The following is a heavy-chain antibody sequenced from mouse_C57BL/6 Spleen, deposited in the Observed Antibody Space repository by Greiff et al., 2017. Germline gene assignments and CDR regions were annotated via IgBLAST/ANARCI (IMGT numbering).Heavy chain of an antibody. CDR3: ARNPPYYDVNYWYFDV. CDR2: IWSGGST. D-gene: IGHD2-4*01. V-gene: IGHV2-2*01. CDR1: GFSLTSYG. Sequence: QVQLKQSGPGLVQPSQSLSITCTVSGFSLTSYGVHWVRQSPGKGLEWLGVIWSGGSTDYNAAFISRLSISKDNSKSQVFFKMNSLQADDTAIYYWARNPPYYDVNYWYFDVWGTGTTVTVSS. J-gene: IGHJ1*03.